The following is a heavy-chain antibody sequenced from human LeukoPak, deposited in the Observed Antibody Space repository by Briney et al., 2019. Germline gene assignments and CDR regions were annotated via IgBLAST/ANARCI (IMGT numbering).Heavy chain of an antibody. J-gene: IGHJ6*03. D-gene: IGHD4-23*01. Sequence: GGSLRLSCAASGFTFSSYSMNWVRQAPGQGLEWVSSITTSSSYIYYADSVKGRFTMSRDNAKNSLYLQMNSLRDEDTAVYYCARGGHGGKSGYYYYMDVWGKGTTVTVSS. CDR1: GFTFSSYS. CDR3: ARGGHGGKSGYYYYMDV. CDR2: ITTSSSYI. V-gene: IGHV3-21*01.